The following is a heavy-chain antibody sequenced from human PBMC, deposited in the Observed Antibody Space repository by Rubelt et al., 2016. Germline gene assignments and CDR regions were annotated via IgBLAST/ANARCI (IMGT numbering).Heavy chain of an antibody. Sequence: VRQAPGKGLEWVANIKQDGSEKYYVDSVKGRFTISRDNSKNTLYLQMNSLRAEDTAVYYCARDPDDFWSGYWDYWGQGTLITVSS. D-gene: IGHD3-3*01. J-gene: IGHJ4*02. CDR3: ARDPDDFWSGYWDY. V-gene: IGHV3-7*01. CDR2: IKQDGSEK.